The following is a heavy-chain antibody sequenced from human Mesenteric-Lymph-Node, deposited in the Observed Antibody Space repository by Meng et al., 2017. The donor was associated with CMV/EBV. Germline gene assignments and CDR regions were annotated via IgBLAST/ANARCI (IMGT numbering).Heavy chain of an antibody. CDR3: AREAYYYDTSGYPRGNYFDY. CDR1: GFTFANYE. J-gene: IGHJ4*02. D-gene: IGHD3-22*01. Sequence: GESLKISCEASGFTFANYEMMWVRQAPGKGLEWVAVISFDGSNKYYPDSVQGRFTISRDNSKNTLSLEMSSLRVEDTAVYYCAREAYYYDTSGYPRGNYFDYWGQGTLVTVSS. CDR2: ISFDGSNK. V-gene: IGHV3-30-3*01.